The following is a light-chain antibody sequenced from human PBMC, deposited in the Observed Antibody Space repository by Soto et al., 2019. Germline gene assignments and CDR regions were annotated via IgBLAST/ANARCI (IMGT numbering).Light chain of an antibody. CDR1: QSFNRF. Sequence: EIPMTQSPSSMSASVGDSVTITCRASQSFNRFLHWYQKNTGKAPKLLLYAASSLQRGVPSRFSGSGSGTDFTLPISSRQPEDDSTYYCQQSYRPPPVTFGQGTRLEIK. J-gene: IGKJ5*01. CDR2: AAS. V-gene: IGKV1-39*01. CDR3: QQSYRPPPVT.